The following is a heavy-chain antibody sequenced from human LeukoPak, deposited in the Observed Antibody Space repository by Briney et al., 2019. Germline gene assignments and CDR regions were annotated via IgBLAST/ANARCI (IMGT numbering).Heavy chain of an antibody. CDR3: ARATRVYRTRGFVAFDI. CDR1: GYTFTSYD. D-gene: IGHD3-10*01. J-gene: IGHJ3*02. V-gene: IGHV1-8*03. Sequence: GASVKVSCKASGYTFTSYDINWVRQATGQGLEWMGWMNPDSGNTGYAQNFQGRVTITRNTSISTAYMELSSLRSEDTAVYYCARATRVYRTRGFVAFDIWGQGTMVTVSS. CDR2: MNPDSGNT.